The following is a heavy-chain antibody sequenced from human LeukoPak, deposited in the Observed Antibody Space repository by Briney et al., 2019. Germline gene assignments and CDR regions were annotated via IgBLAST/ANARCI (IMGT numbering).Heavy chain of an antibody. J-gene: IGHJ6*02. V-gene: IGHV3-30-3*01. Sequence: PGRSLRLSCAASGFTFSSYAMHWVRQAPGKGLEWVAVISYDGSNKYYADSVRGRFTISRDNSKSTLYLQMNSLRAEDTAVYYCASLEWLSTTHYGMDVWGQGTTVTVSS. CDR3: ASLEWLSTTHYGMDV. D-gene: IGHD3-3*01. CDR1: GFTFSSYA. CDR2: ISYDGSNK.